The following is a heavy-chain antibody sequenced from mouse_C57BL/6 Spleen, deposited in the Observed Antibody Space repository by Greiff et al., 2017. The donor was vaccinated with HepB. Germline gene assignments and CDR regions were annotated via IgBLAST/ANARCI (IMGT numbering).Heavy chain of an antibody. D-gene: IGHD2-4*01. V-gene: IGHV1-55*01. CDR3: ARAEITTRGFAY. J-gene: IGHJ3*01. CDR2: IYPGSGST. CDR1: GYTFTSYW. Sequence: QVQLQQPGAELVKPGASVKMSCKASGYTFTSYWITWVKQRPGQGLEWIGDIYPGSGSTNYNEKFKSKATLTVDTSSSTAYMQLSSLTSEDSAVYYCARAEITTRGFAYWGQGTLVTVSA.